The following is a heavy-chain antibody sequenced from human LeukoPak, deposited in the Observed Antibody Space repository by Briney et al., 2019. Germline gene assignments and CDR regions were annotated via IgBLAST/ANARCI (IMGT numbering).Heavy chain of an antibody. CDR3: ARPQSGLGWFDP. CDR2: IYSTGIT. Sequence: SETLSLTCTASGGSINTYYWSWIRQPAGKGLEWIARIYSTGITTYNPSLKGRVTMSVDTSKNQFSLKLSSVTAADTAVYYCARPQSGLGWFDPWGQGILVTVSS. V-gene: IGHV4-4*07. CDR1: GGSINTYY. J-gene: IGHJ5*02.